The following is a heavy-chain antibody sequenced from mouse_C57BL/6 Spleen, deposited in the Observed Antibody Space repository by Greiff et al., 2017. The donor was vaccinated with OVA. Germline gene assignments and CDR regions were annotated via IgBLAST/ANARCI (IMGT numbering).Heavy chain of an antibody. V-gene: IGHV1-64*01. D-gene: IGHD1-1*01. Sequence: VQLQQPGAELVKPGASVKLSCKASGYTFTSSWMHWVKQRPGQGLEWIGMIHPNSGSTNYNEKFKSKATLTVDKSSSTAYMQLSSLTSEDSAVYYCARSGSSYFAWFAYWGQGTLVTVSA. CDR1: GYTFTSSW. J-gene: IGHJ3*01. CDR3: ARSGSSYFAWFAY. CDR2: IHPNSGST.